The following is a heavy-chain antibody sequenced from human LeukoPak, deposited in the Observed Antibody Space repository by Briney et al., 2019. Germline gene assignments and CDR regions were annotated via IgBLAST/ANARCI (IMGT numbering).Heavy chain of an antibody. Sequence: GGSLRLSCAASGFTFSSYAMSWVRQAPGKGLEWVSAISRSGGSTYYADSVKGRFTISRDNSKNTLYLQMNSLRAEDTAVSYCAKDIFPYRSSWKDGYYFDYWGQGTLVTVSS. CDR2: ISRSGGST. CDR3: AKDIFPYRSSWKDGYYFDY. D-gene: IGHD6-13*01. J-gene: IGHJ4*02. V-gene: IGHV3-23*01. CDR1: GFTFSSYA.